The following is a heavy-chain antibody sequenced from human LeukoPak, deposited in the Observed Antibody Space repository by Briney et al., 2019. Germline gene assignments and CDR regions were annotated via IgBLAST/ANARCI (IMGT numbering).Heavy chain of an antibody. CDR1: GFTFSSYA. Sequence: GGSLRLSCAASGFTFSSYAMNWVRQAPGKGLEWVSSISGSGDRTYYADSVNGRFTISRDNSKNTLYLQMNSLRAEDTAVYYCARGSLGTIAVAGTLDYWGQGILVTVSS. V-gene: IGHV3-23*01. CDR3: ARGSLGTIAVAGTLDY. D-gene: IGHD6-19*01. CDR2: ISGSGDRT. J-gene: IGHJ4*02.